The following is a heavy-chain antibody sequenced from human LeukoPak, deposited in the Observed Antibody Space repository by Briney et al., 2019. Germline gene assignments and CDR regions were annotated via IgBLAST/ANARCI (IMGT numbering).Heavy chain of an antibody. D-gene: IGHD3-22*01. J-gene: IGHJ4*02. CDR3: ARDFTDLGYYDSSGYSRFDY. CDR2: INPSGGST. V-gene: IGHV1-46*01. CDR1: GYTFTSYY. Sequence: ASVKVSCKAAGYTFTSYYMHWVGQAPGQGLEWMGIINPSGGSTSYAQKFQGRVNMTRNTSTSTVYMELSSLRSEDTAVYYCARDFTDLGYYDSSGYSRFDYWGQGTLVTVSS.